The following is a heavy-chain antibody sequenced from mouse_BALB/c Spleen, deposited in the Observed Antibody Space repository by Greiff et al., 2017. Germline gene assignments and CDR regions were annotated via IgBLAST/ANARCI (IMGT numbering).Heavy chain of an antibody. V-gene: IGHV1-4*01. CDR2: INPSSGYT. CDR3: AKESRGYYGAWFAY. Sequence: VKLQESGAELARPGASVKMSCKASGYTFTSYTMHWVKQRPGQGLEWIGYINPSSGYTNYNQKFKDKATLTADKSSSTAYMQLSSLTSEDSAVYYCAKESRGYYGAWFAYWGQGTLVTVSA. J-gene: IGHJ3*01. D-gene: IGHD2-13*01. CDR1: GYTFTSYT.